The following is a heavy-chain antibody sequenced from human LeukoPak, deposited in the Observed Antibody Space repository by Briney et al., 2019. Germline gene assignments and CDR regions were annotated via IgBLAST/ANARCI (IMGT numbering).Heavy chain of an antibody. D-gene: IGHD2-8*01. CDR1: GFTFSSYA. J-gene: IGHJ4*02. CDR3: ARGDIVLIEFYYFDY. Sequence: PGRSLRLSCAASGFTFSSYAMHWVRQAPGKGLEWVAVISYDGSNKYYADSVKGRFIISRDNSKNTLYLQMNSLRAEDTAVYYCARGDIVLIEFYYFDYWGQGTLVTVSS. V-gene: IGHV3-30-3*01. CDR2: ISYDGSNK.